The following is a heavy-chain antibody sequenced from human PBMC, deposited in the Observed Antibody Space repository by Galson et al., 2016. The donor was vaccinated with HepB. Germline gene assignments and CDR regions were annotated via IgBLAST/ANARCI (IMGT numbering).Heavy chain of an antibody. CDR3: ARCIDSWNYFYMDV. D-gene: IGHD3-3*01. CDR1: GETLSGFY. V-gene: IGHV4-34*01. CDR2: INHSGST. J-gene: IGHJ6*03. Sequence: LTCGVTGETLSGFYWSWVRQPPGKGLEWIGEINHSGSTNYNPSLKSRVSISLDTSKGHFSLTLSSVTAADTAVYYCARCIDSWNYFYMDVWGKGTTVIVSS.